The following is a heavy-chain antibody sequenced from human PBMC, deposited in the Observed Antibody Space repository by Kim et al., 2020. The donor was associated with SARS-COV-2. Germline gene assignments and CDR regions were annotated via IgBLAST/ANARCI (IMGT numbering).Heavy chain of an antibody. J-gene: IGHJ4*02. Sequence: GGSLRLSCAASGFTFSSYAMHWVRQAPGKGLEWVAVISYDGSNKYYADSVKGRFTISRDNSKNTLYLQMNSLRAEDTAVYYCARVSAPPVLRYFDWLLQDNPNDYWGQGTLVTVSS. D-gene: IGHD3-9*01. V-gene: IGHV3-30*04. CDR2: ISYDGSNK. CDR1: GFTFSSYA. CDR3: ARVSAPPVLRYFDWLLQDNPNDY.